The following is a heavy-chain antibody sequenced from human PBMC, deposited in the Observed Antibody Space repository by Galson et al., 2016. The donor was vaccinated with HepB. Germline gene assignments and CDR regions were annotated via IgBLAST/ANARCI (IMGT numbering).Heavy chain of an antibody. Sequence: SLRLSCAAAGFTVRHYAMSWVRQAPGKGLEWVAAITAGGGTTNYADSVKGRFTISRDNSKNALYLQMNNLRAEDTAVYYCARKTDTAAPGDYWGQGTLVTVSS. CDR2: ITAGGGTT. CDR3: ARKTDTAAPGDY. D-gene: IGHD5-18*01. CDR1: GFTVRHYA. J-gene: IGHJ4*02. V-gene: IGHV3-23*01.